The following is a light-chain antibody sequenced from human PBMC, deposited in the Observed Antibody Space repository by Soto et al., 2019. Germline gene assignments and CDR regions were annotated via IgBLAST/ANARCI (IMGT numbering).Light chain of an antibody. CDR1: QGISTY. CDR3: QKYNSVPLT. V-gene: IGKV1-27*01. Sequence: DIPMTQSPSSLSASVGDRVTITCRASQGISTYLAWYQQKPAKVPKLLIYAASTLQSGVPSRFSGSGSGTDFTLTISSLQPEDVATYYCQKYNSVPLTFGGGTKVEIK. CDR2: AAS. J-gene: IGKJ4*01.